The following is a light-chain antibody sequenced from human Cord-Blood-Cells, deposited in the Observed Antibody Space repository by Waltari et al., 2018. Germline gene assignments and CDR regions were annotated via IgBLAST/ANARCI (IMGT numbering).Light chain of an antibody. CDR2: EGS. J-gene: IGLJ1*01. Sequence: QSALTQPASASGSPGQSITISCTGTSSDVGSYNLVSWYHQHPGKAPKLSIYEGSKRPSGVSNRFSGSKSGNTASLTISGLQAEDEADYYCCSYAGSSTYVFGTGTKVTVL. V-gene: IGLV2-23*01. CDR3: CSYAGSSTYV. CDR1: SSDVGSYNL.